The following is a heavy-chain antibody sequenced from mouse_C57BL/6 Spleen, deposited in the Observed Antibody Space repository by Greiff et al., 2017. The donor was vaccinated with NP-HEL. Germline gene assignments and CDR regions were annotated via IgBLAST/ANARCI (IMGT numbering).Heavy chain of an antibody. V-gene: IGHV1-64*01. CDR2: IHPNSGST. Sequence: QVQLQQPGAELVKPGASVKLSCKASGYTFTSYWMHWVKQRPGQGLEWIGMIHPNSGSTNYNEKFKSKATLTVDKSSSTAYMQLSSLTSEDSAVYYCARSSKTRYFDVWGTGTTVTVSS. CDR1: GYTFTSYW. CDR3: ARSSKTRYFDV. J-gene: IGHJ1*03. D-gene: IGHD1-1*01.